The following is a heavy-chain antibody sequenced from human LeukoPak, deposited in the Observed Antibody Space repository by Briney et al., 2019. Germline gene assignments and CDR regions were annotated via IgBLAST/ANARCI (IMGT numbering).Heavy chain of an antibody. D-gene: IGHD6-13*01. V-gene: IGHV3-21*01. J-gene: IGHJ6*03. CDR3: ARDARYSSSWRDYMDV. CDR2: ISSSSSYI. Sequence: ETLSLTCTVSGGSISSSSYYWGWIRQPPGKGLEWVSSISSSSSYIYYADSVKGRFTISRDNAKNSLYLQMNSLRAEDTAVYYCARDARYSSSWRDYMDVWGKGTTVTVSS. CDR1: GGSISSSS.